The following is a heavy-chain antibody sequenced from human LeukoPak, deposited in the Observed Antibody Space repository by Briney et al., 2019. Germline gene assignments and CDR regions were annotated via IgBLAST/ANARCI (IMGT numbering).Heavy chain of an antibody. CDR1: GFTFSNYW. CDR3: ARDRPSGWYLQYYFNY. D-gene: IGHD6-19*01. V-gene: IGHV3-7*04. J-gene: IGHJ4*02. CDR2: IKPDGSEK. Sequence: GGSLRLSCVVSGFTFSNYWMSWVRQAAGKGLEWVANIKPDGSEKNYVDSVKGRFTISRDNAKNSLYLQMNSLRAEDTAVYYCARDRPSGWYLQYYFNYWGQGNLVTVSS.